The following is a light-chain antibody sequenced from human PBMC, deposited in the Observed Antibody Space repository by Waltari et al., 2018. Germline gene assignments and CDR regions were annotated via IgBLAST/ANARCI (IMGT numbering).Light chain of an antibody. CDR3: QQYDISPRT. J-gene: IGKJ4*01. Sequence: EIVLTQSPATLSLSPGDRATLSCRTSQTVRTTYLAWYQQKPGKAPTLRIYGASSRATGIPDRFSGSGSGTDFSLTISSLEPEDFAVYYCQQYDISPRTFGGGTKVEIK. CDR1: QTVRTTY. CDR2: GAS. V-gene: IGKV3-20*01.